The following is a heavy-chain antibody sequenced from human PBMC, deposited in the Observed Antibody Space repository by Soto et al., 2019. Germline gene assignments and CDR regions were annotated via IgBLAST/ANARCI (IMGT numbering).Heavy chain of an antibody. D-gene: IGHD3-3*01. J-gene: IGHJ5*02. Sequence: QVQLVESGGGVVQPGRSLRLSCAASGFTFSSYAMHWVRQAPGKGLEWVAVISYDGSNKYYADSVKGRFTISRDNSKNTLYLHMNSLRAEDTAVYYCASASGHSWFDPWCQGTLVTVSS. CDR1: GFTFSSYA. V-gene: IGHV3-30-3*01. CDR2: ISYDGSNK. CDR3: ASASGHSWFDP.